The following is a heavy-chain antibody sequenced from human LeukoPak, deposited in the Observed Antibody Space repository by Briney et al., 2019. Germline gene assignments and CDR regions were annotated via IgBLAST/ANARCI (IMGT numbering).Heavy chain of an antibody. CDR2: ISSNGGST. Sequence: GGSLRLSCAASGFTFSSYAMHWVRQAPGKGLEYVSAISSNGGSTYYANSVKGRFTISRDNSKNTLYLQMGSLRAEDMAVYYCARDGFTRGAFDIWGQGTMVTVSS. V-gene: IGHV3-64*01. D-gene: IGHD2-15*01. CDR3: ARDGFTRGAFDI. J-gene: IGHJ3*02. CDR1: GFTFSSYA.